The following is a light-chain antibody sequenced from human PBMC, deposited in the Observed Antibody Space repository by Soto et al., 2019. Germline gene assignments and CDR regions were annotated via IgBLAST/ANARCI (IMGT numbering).Light chain of an antibody. Sequence: EIVMTQSPATLSVSPGERATLSCRASQSVSSNLAWYQQKPGQAPTLLIYGASARASGIPARFSGSGSGTEFTLTISSLQSEDVAVYYCQHYNNWPFTVGQGTKLEIK. V-gene: IGKV3-15*01. CDR3: QHYNNWPFT. CDR1: QSVSSN. J-gene: IGKJ2*01. CDR2: GAS.